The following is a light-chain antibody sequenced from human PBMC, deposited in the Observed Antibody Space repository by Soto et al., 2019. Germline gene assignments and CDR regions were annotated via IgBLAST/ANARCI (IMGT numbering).Light chain of an antibody. CDR2: EVS. Sequence: QSVLTQPPSASGAPGQSVTISCTGTSSDVGGYNYVSWYQQHPGKAPKLMMYEVSKRPSGVPDRFSGSKSGNTASLTVSGLQAEDDADYYCSSYAGSNNGVFGGGTKVTVL. CDR1: SSDVGGYNY. CDR3: SSYAGSNNGV. J-gene: IGLJ3*02. V-gene: IGLV2-8*01.